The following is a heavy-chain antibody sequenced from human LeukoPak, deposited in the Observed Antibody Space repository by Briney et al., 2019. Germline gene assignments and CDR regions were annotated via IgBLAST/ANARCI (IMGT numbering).Heavy chain of an antibody. CDR1: GITFGNNW. J-gene: IGHJ5*02. Sequence: GGSLRLSCAASGITFGNNWMHWVRQGPGKGLVWISRINSDGGGAIYADSVKGRFTVSRDNAKNTLYLQMNSLGAEDTAVYYCARDVPHNWFDTWGQGTPVTVSS. CDR2: INSDGGGA. V-gene: IGHV3-74*01. CDR3: ARDVPHNWFDT.